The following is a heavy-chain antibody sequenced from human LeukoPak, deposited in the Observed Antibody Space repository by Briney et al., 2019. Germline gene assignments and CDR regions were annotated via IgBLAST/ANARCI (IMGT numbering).Heavy chain of an antibody. V-gene: IGHV3-7*01. CDR2: INQDGSKK. CDR1: GFIFSKDW. Sequence: PGGSLRLSCASSGFIFSKDWMNWVRQAPGKGLEWVANINQDGSKKYYVDSVNGRFTISRDNAKNSLYLQMNSLRAEDTAVYYCARDPDHIVGAKFDYWGQGTLVTVSS. J-gene: IGHJ4*02. CDR3: ARDPDHIVGAKFDY. D-gene: IGHD1-26*01.